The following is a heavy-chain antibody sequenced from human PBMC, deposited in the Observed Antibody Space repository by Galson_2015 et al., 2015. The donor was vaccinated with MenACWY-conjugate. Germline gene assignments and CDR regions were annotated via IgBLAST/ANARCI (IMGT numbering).Heavy chain of an antibody. CDR2: VRSAYYTYVT. Sequence: SLRLSCAASGSTFSGSALHWVRQASGKGLGWVGRVRSAYYTYVTWYAASGKGRFTISRDDSKNTAYLQMDSLKSEDTSVYYCLMEGGHWGQGTLVNVSS. V-gene: IGHV3-73*01. J-gene: IGHJ4*02. CDR1: GSTFSGSA. CDR3: LMEGGH. D-gene: IGHD2-15*01.